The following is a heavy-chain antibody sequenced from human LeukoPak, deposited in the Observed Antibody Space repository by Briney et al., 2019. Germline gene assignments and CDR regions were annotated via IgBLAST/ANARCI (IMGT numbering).Heavy chain of an antibody. J-gene: IGHJ3*02. CDR3: ARVRTPFAFDI. V-gene: IGHV3-7*01. D-gene: IGHD1-1*01. CDR1: GFTFSSYW. CDR2: IKQDGSER. Sequence: GGSLRLSCAASGFTFSSYWMSWVRQAPGKGLEWVANIKQDGSERYYVDSVKGRFTISRDNAKNSLYLQMNSLRAEDTAVYYCARVRTPFAFDIWGQGTMVTVSS.